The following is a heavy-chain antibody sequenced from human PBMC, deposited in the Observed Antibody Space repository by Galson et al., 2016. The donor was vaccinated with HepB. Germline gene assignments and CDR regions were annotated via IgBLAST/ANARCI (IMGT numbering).Heavy chain of an antibody. Sequence: TLSLTCTVSGGSITTGSYYWTWIRQPAGKGLEWIGRMYTDGGTTYNPSLKSRLTMSLDTSKNQFSLKMSSVTAADTAVYYCARVWGPGHHWNAGPIDSWGQGTRVAVSS. D-gene: IGHD1-1*01. V-gene: IGHV4-61*02. CDR3: ARVWGPGHHWNAGPIDS. CDR1: GGSITTGSYY. CDR2: MYTDGGT. J-gene: IGHJ4*02.